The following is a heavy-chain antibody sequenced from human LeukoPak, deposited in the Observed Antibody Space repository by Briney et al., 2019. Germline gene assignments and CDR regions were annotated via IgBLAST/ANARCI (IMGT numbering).Heavy chain of an antibody. CDR2: INHSGST. J-gene: IGHJ5*02. CDR1: GGSFSGYY. CDR3: ASSYGYFWFDP. Sequence: PSETLSLTCAVYGGSFSGYYWSWIRQPPGKGLEWIGEINHSGSTNYNPSLKSRVTISVDTSKNQFSLKLSSVTAADTAVYYCASSYGYFWFDPWGQGTLVTVSS. D-gene: IGHD5-18*01. V-gene: IGHV4-34*01.